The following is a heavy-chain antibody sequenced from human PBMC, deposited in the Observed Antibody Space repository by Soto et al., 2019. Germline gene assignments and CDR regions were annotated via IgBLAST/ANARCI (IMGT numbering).Heavy chain of an antibody. CDR1: GGTFSSYT. Sequence: SVKVSCKASGGTFSSYTISWVRQAPGQGLEWMGRIIPILGIANYAQKFQGRVTITADKSTSTAYMELSGLRSEDTAVYYCARANCSSTSCYETFDYWGQGTLVTVSS. D-gene: IGHD2-2*01. CDR3: ARANCSSTSCYETFDY. V-gene: IGHV1-69*02. J-gene: IGHJ4*02. CDR2: IIPILGIA.